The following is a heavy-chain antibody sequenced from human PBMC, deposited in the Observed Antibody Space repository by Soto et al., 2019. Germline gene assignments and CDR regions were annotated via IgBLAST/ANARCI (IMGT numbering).Heavy chain of an antibody. CDR1: GGSFRGYY. Sequence: SETLSLTCAVYGGSFRGYYWSWIRQPPGKGLEWIGEINHSGSTNYNPSLKSRVTISVDTSKNQFSLKLSSVTAADTAVYYCARGSVNWGQGTLVTVSS. V-gene: IGHV4-34*01. J-gene: IGHJ4*02. CDR2: INHSGST. CDR3: ARGSVN.